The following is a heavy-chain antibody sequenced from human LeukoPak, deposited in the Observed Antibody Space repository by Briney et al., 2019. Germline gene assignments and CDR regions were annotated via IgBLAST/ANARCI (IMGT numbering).Heavy chain of an antibody. J-gene: IGHJ4*02. CDR3: ARAYGSGIVELDY. CDR2: ISGSGGST. CDR1: GFTFSSYA. D-gene: IGHD3-10*01. Sequence: PGGSLRLSCAASGFTFSSYAMSWVRQAPGKGLEWVSAISGSGGSTYYADSVKGRFTISRDNSKNTLYLQMNSLRAEDTAVCYCARAYGSGIVELDYWGQGTLVTVSS. V-gene: IGHV3-23*01.